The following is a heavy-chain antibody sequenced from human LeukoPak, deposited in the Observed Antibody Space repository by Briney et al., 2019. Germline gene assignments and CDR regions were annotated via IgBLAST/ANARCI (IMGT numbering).Heavy chain of an antibody. CDR2: INSDGSST. V-gene: IGHV3-74*01. CDR1: GFTFSSYW. D-gene: IGHD3-3*01. Sequence: GGSLRLSCAASGFTFSSYWMHWVRQAPGKGLVWVSRINSDGSSTSYADSVKGRFTISRDNAKNTLYLQMNSLRAEDTAVYYCARVSSYYDFWSGYYYYYYYMDVWGKGTTVTVSS. J-gene: IGHJ6*03. CDR3: ARVSSYYDFWSGYYYYYYYMDV.